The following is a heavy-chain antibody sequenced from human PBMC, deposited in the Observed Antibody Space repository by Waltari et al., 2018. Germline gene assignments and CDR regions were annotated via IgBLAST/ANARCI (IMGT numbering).Heavy chain of an antibody. CDR1: GYSISSGYY. CDR3: ARLKAGYFDY. V-gene: IGHV4-38-2*01. Sequence: QVQLQESGPGLVKPSETLSLTCAVSGYSISSGYYWGWIRQPPGKGLEWIGSIYHSGSTDYNPYRRSRVTISVDTSKNQFSLKLSSVTDADAAVYYCARLKAGYFDYWGQGTLVTVSS. CDR2: IYHSGST. D-gene: IGHD3-9*01. J-gene: IGHJ4*02.